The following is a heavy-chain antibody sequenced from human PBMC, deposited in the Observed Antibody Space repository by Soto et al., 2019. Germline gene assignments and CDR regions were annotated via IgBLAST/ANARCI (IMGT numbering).Heavy chain of an antibody. CDR2: IIPILGIA. D-gene: IGHD4-17*01. V-gene: IGHV1-69*02. CDR3: AGTIRAHYCDYGDAFDI. CDR1: GGTFSSYT. J-gene: IGHJ3*02. Sequence: QVQLVQSGAEVKKPGSSVKVSCKASGGTFSSYTISWVRQAPGQGLEWMGRIIPILGIANYAHKFQGRVKITADKPTSTAYMELSSLRSEDTAVYYCAGTIRAHYCDYGDAFDIWGQGTMVTVSS.